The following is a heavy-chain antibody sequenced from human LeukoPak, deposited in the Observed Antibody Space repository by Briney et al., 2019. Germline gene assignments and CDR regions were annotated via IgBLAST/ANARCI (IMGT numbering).Heavy chain of an antibody. CDR1: GGSISSYY. V-gene: IGHV4-59*01. D-gene: IGHD3-22*01. CDR2: IYYSGST. Sequence: SETLSLTCTVSGGSISSYYWSWIRQPPGKGLGWIGCIYYSGSTNYNPSLKSRVTISVDTSKNQFSLKLSSVTAADTAVYYCARDPTYYYDSSGYSVASRGMDVWGQGTTVTVSS. J-gene: IGHJ6*02. CDR3: ARDPTYYYDSSGYSVASRGMDV.